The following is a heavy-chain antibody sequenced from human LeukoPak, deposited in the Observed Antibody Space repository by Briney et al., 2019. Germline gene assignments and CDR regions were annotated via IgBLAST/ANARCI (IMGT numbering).Heavy chain of an antibody. D-gene: IGHD2-21*02. CDR1: GGTFSSYG. V-gene: IGHV3-33*01. J-gene: IGHJ4*02. Sequence: SCKASGGTFSSYGMHWVRQAPGKGLEWVAVIWYDGSNKYYADSVKGRFTISRDNSKNTLYLQMNSLRAEDTAVYYCARVAYCGGDCYYFDYWGQGTLVTVSS. CDR3: ARVAYCGGDCYYFDY. CDR2: IWYDGSNK.